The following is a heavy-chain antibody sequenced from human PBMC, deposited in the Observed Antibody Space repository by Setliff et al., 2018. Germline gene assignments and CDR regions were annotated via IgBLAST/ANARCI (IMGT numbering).Heavy chain of an antibody. Sequence: SETLSLTCAVYGGSFSGYYWSWIRQPPGKGLEWIGEIIHSGSSYYNPSLKSRVTISVGTSKNQFSLKMTSVTAADTAVYYCARAPDYWGQGILVTVSS. CDR2: IIHSGSS. CDR3: ARAPDY. J-gene: IGHJ4*02. V-gene: IGHV4-34*12. CDR1: GGSFSGYY.